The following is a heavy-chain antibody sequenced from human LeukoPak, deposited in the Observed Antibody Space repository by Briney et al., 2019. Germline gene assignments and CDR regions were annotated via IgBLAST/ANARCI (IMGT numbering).Heavy chain of an antibody. CDR2: IIPIFGTA. D-gene: IGHD3-22*01. Sequence: ASVKVSCRASGFTFTGYYMHWVRQAPGQGLEWMGGIIPIFGTANYAQKFQGRVTITADESTSTAYMELSSLRSEDTAVYYCARAAYYYDSSGYYYFDYWGQGTLVTVSS. CDR1: GFTFTGYY. V-gene: IGHV1-69*13. J-gene: IGHJ4*02. CDR3: ARAAYYYDSSGYYYFDY.